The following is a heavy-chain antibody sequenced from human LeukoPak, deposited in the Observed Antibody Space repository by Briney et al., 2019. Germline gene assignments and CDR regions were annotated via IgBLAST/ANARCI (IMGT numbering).Heavy chain of an antibody. V-gene: IGHV3-30*02. Sequence: GGSLRLSCATSGFTFSNYGFHWVRQAPGKGLDWVAVIWYDGSNKYYAESVKGRFTISRDDSRNTLYLQMNSLRAEDTALYYCAKDMSAGYYDSSGYEFDYWGQGTLVTVSS. CDR2: IWYDGSNK. CDR3: AKDMSAGYYDSSGYEFDY. D-gene: IGHD3-22*01. J-gene: IGHJ4*02. CDR1: GFTFSNYG.